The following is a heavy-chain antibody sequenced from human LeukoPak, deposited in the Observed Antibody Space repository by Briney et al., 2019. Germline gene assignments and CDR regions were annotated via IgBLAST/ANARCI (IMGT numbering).Heavy chain of an antibody. Sequence: GGSLRLSCAASGFTFSNYGMHWVRQAPGKGLGWVVVIWYHGSNIYYAESVKGRFTISRDNSNSTLYLEMNSLRAEDTAVYYCARETFYYGFDVWGRGTTVTVSS. J-gene: IGHJ6*02. CDR1: GFTFSNYG. CDR3: ARETFYYGFDV. CDR2: IWYHGSNI. V-gene: IGHV3-30*12.